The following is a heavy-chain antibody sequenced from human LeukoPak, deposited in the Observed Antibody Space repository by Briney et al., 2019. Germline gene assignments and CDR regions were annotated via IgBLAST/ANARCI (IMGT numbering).Heavy chain of an antibody. V-gene: IGHV4-4*07. CDR1: GGSISGYY. CDR2: IYSSGTT. J-gene: IGHJ4*02. CDR3: AKYTFGSDYFAY. Sequence: SETLSLTCTVSGGSISGYYWSWIRQSAGKGLEWIGRIYSSGTTNYNPSLRSRVSMSVDTSNNQFSLNLDSVTAADSAAYYCAKYTFGSDYFAYWGRGTLVTVSS. D-gene: IGHD5-18*01.